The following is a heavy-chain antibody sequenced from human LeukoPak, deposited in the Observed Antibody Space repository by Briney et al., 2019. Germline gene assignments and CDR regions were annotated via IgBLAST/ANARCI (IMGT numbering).Heavy chain of an antibody. CDR2: IYYSGST. J-gene: IGHJ4*02. CDR3: ARVAAYRDLDY. V-gene: IGHV4-59*08. Sequence: SETLSLTCTVSGGSISSYYWSWIRQPPGKGLEWIGYIYYSGSTNYNPSLKSRVTISVDTSKNQFSLKLSSVTAADTAVYYCARVAAYRDLDYWGQGTLVTVSS. CDR1: GGSISSYY. D-gene: IGHD6-13*01.